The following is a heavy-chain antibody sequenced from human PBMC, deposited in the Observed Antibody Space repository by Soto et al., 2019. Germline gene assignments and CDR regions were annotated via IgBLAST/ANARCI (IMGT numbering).Heavy chain of an antibody. CDR2: INPFDGSR. V-gene: IGHV1-46*03. D-gene: IGHD3-10*01. CDR3: SRVDPGETSPFDH. CDR1: GYICTSYY. Sequence: GASVKVSCKASGYICTSYYIHWVRQAPGQGLEWMGWINPFDGSRMFAQSFQGRVTMTRDTSTSTVYMEVSSLRSEDTAVYYCSRVDPGETSPFDHWGQGTLVTVSS. J-gene: IGHJ4*02.